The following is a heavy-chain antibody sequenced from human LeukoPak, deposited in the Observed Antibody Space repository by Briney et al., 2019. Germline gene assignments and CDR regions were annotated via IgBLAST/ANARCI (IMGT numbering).Heavy chain of an antibody. Sequence: GGSLTLFCAASGFTVGSNYMNWVRQAPGTGLEWVSVIYSGGGTSYADSVRGRFTISRDNSKNTLYLQMNSLRVEDTAVYYCARAVAGTNWFDPWGQGTLVTVSS. D-gene: IGHD6-19*01. CDR2: IYSGGGT. J-gene: IGHJ5*02. CDR3: ARAVAGTNWFDP. V-gene: IGHV3-53*01. CDR1: GFTVGSNY.